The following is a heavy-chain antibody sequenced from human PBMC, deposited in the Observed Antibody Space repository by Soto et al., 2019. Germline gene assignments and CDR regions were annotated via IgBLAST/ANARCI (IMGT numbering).Heavy chain of an antibody. V-gene: IGHV3-66*01. J-gene: IGHJ2*01. Sequence: EVQLVESGGGLVQPGGSLRLSCAASGFTVSNNYVSWVHQAPGKGLEWVSLIYRDGSTYYADSVKGRFTISRDNSKNTLFLQMNSLRAEDTAVYYCARNWGNWYFNLWGRGTLVTVSS. D-gene: IGHD7-27*01. CDR1: GFTVSNNY. CDR2: IYRDGST. CDR3: ARNWGNWYFNL.